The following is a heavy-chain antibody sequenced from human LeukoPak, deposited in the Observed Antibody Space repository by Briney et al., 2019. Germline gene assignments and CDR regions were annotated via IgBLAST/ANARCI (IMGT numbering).Heavy chain of an antibody. Sequence: SETLSLTCIVSGGSISSGDFDWDWIRRPPGKGLEWIGRIFNSVTTHYNPSLNTRVTVSADTPRNQFSLRPSSATAADTAVYYCARRRKHTDQIDYWGQGTLVTVSS. J-gene: IGHJ4*02. CDR3: ARRRKHTDQIDY. D-gene: IGHD1-14*01. CDR1: GGSISSGDFD. CDR2: IFNSVTT. V-gene: IGHV4-39*01.